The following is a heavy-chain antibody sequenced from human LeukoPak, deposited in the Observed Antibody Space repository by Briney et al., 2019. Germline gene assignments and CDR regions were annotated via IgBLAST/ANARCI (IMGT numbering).Heavy chain of an antibody. CDR2: ISGYNGNT. D-gene: IGHD2-15*01. Sequence: ASVKVSCKASGYTFSTYGISWVRQAPGQGLEWVGWISGYNGNTNYAQKFQGRVTMTTDTSTSTAYLQWSSLKASDTAMYYCARLNSIVVVGENWFDPWGQGTLVTVSS. CDR1: GYTFSTYG. V-gene: IGHV1-18*01. CDR3: ARLNSIVVVGENWFDP. J-gene: IGHJ5*02.